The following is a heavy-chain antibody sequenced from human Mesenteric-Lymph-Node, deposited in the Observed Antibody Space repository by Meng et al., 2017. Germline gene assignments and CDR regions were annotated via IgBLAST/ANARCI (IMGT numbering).Heavy chain of an antibody. CDR2: IIPIFGTA. Sequence: SVKVSCKASGGTFSSYAISWVRQAPGQGREWMGGIIPIFGTANYAQKFQGRVTITADESTSTAYMELSSLRSEDTAVYYCARGIAVAGGEGFDYWGQGTLVTVSS. V-gene: IGHV1-69*13. CDR3: ARGIAVAGGEGFDY. D-gene: IGHD6-19*01. CDR1: GGTFSSYA. J-gene: IGHJ4*02.